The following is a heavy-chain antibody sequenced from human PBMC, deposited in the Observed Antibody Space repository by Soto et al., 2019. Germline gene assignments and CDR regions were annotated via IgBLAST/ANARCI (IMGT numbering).Heavy chain of an antibody. CDR1: GGSFSGYY. D-gene: IGHD1-26*01. V-gene: IGHV4-34*01. J-gene: IGHJ5*02. CDR3: ARFGPWATFEGGPNWFDP. CDR2: INHSGST. Sequence: SETLSLTCAVYGGSFSGYYWSWIRQPPGKGLEWIAEINHSGSTNYNPSLKSRVTISVDTSKNQFSLKLSSVTAADTAVYYCARFGPWATFEGGPNWFDPWGQGTLVTVSS.